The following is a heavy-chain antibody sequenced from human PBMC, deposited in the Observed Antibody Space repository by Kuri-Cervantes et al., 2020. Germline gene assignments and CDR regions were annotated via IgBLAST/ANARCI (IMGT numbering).Heavy chain of an antibody. D-gene: IGHD6-13*01. V-gene: IGHV3-9*01. J-gene: IGHJ1*01. CDR2: IRWNSGNI. CDR1: GFTFDDYA. Sequence: GGSLRLSCAASGFTFDDYAMHWVRQAPGKDLEWVSGIRWNSGNIGYADSVKGRFTISRDNSKNTLYLQMNSLRAEDTAVYYCARSWSTRFQHWGQGTLVTVSS. CDR3: ARSWSTRFQH.